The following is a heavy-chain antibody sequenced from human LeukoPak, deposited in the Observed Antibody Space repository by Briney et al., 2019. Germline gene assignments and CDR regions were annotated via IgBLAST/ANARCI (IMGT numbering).Heavy chain of an antibody. CDR3: ARDGWYYYYYGMDV. CDR2: IWYDGSNK. D-gene: IGHD2-15*01. V-gene: IGHV3-33*01. Sequence: PGGSLRLSCAASGFTFSSYGMHWVRQAPGKGLEWVAVIWYDGSNKYYADSVKGRFTISRDNSKNTLYPQMNSLRAEDTAVYYCARDGWYYYYYGMDVWGQGTTVTVSS. J-gene: IGHJ6*02. CDR1: GFTFSSYG.